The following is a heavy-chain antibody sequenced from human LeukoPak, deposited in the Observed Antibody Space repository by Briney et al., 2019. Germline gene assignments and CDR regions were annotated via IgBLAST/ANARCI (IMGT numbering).Heavy chain of an antibody. V-gene: IGHV3-15*01. Sequence: GGSLRLSCAVSGFTFSDYWMSWVCQAPGKGLEWVGRIKSKTDGGTTDYAAPVKGRFTISRDDSKNTLYLQMNSLKTEDTAVYYCTTDTPPYYYYYYMDVWGKGTTVTVSS. J-gene: IGHJ6*03. CDR1: GFTFSDYW. CDR3: TTDTPPYYYYYYMDV. CDR2: IKSKTDGGTT.